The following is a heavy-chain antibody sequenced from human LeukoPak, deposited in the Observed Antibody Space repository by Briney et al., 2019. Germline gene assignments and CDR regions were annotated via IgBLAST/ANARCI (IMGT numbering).Heavy chain of an antibody. CDR3: AGDLGVFYCGGDCLGFDY. Sequence: GGSLRLSCAASGFTVSSNYMSWVRQAPGKGLEWVSVIYSGGSTYYADSVKGRFTISRDNSKNTLYLQMNSLRAEDTAVYYCAGDLGVFYCGGDCLGFDYWGQGTLVTVSS. V-gene: IGHV3-53*01. J-gene: IGHJ4*02. D-gene: IGHD2-21*02. CDR2: IYSGGST. CDR1: GFTVSSNY.